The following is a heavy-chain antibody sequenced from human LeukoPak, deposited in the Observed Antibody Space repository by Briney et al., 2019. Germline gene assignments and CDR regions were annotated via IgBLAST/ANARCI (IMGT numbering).Heavy chain of an antibody. CDR3: AKAPVTSCRGAFCYPFDY. J-gene: IGHJ4*02. CDR2: ISSSSTTI. Sequence: TGGSLRLSCAASGFTFSSYSMMWVRQAPGKGLEWVSYISSSSTTIHYADSVKGRFTISRDNAKNSVYLQMNSLRAEDAAVYYCAKAPVTSCRGAFCYPFDYWGQGTLVTVSS. CDR1: GFTFSSYS. V-gene: IGHV3-48*01. D-gene: IGHD2-15*01.